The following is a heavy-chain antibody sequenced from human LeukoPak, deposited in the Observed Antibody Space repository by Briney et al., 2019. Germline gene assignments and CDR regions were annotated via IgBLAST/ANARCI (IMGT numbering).Heavy chain of an antibody. CDR3: ARLGGSYDFDY. CDR2: IYYSGST. D-gene: IGHD1-26*01. V-gene: IGHV4-59*01. Sequence: PSETLSLTCTVSGGSISSYYWSWIRQPPGKGLEWIGYIYYSGSTNYNPSLKSRVTISVDTSKNQFSLKLSSVTAADTAVYYCARLGGSYDFDYWGQGTLVTVSS. J-gene: IGHJ4*02. CDR1: GGSISSYY.